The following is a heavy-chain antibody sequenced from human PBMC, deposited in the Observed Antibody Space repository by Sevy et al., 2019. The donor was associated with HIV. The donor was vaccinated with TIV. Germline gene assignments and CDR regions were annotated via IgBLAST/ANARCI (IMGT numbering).Heavy chain of an antibody. Sequence: SETLSLTCTVSGGSVSSGSYYWSWIRQPPGKGLEWIGYIYYGGSTNYNPSLKSRVTISVDTSKNQFSLKLSSVTAADTAVYYCARVTPYSGYELFGYWGQGTLVTVSS. J-gene: IGHJ4*02. CDR3: ARVTPYSGYELFGY. D-gene: IGHD5-12*01. CDR1: GGSVSSGSYY. CDR2: IYYGGST. V-gene: IGHV4-61*01.